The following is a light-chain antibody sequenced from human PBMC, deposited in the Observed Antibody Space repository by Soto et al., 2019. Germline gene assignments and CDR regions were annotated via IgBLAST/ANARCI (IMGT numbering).Light chain of an antibody. J-gene: IGLJ2*01. CDR1: NSDVGAYNF. CDR3: SSYAGSNNVV. CDR2: EVT. V-gene: IGLV2-14*01. Sequence: QSALTQPASVSGSPGQSITISCSGTNSDVGAYNFVSWYQQHPGKAPKLLIHEVTLRPSGVSHRFSGSKSGNTASLTISGLQAEDDSDYYCSSYAGSNNVVFGGGTKLTVL.